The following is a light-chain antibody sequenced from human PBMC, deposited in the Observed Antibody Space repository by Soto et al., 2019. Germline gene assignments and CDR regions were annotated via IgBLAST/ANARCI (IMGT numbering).Light chain of an antibody. CDR1: QSVSSSN. V-gene: IGKV3-20*01. Sequence: EIVLTQSPGTLSVSPGEGATLSCRASQSVSSSNLAWYQQKPGQAPRLLIYGASNRATGIPDRFSGSGSGTDFTLTISRLEPEDFAVYYCQQYGSSGTFGQGTKVDIK. CDR2: GAS. CDR3: QQYGSSGT. J-gene: IGKJ1*01.